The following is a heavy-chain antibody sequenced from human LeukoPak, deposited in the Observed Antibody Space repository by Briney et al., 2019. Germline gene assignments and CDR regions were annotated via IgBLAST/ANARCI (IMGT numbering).Heavy chain of an antibody. CDR2: IGSSGSPI. D-gene: IGHD3-16*01. V-gene: IGHV3-48*03. Sequence: GGSLRLSCAASGFTFRSYDMNWVRQAPGQGLEWVSFIGSSGSPIYYADSVKGRFTISRDNAKNSLYLQMSSLRVEDTAVYYCARGPAGDPFDHWGQGTLVTVSS. CDR1: GFTFRSYD. CDR3: ARGPAGDPFDH. J-gene: IGHJ4*02.